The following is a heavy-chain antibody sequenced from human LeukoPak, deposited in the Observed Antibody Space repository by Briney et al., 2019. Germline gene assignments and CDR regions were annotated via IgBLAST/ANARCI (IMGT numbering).Heavy chain of an antibody. Sequence: SVTVSCKASGGTFSSYAISWVRQAPGQGLEWMGRIIPILGIANYAQKFQGRVTITADKSTSTAYMELSSLRSEDTAVYYWAREGGIAAAGRQFDYWGQGTLVTVSS. J-gene: IGHJ4*02. CDR3: AREGGIAAAGRQFDY. D-gene: IGHD6-13*01. CDR1: GGTFSSYA. CDR2: IIPILGIA. V-gene: IGHV1-69*10.